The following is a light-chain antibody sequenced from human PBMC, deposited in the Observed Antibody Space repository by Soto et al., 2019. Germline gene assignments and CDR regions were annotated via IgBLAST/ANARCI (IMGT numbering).Light chain of an antibody. CDR1: QGISTW. Sequence: DIQMTQSPSFVSASAGDSVSIACRASQGISTWVVWYQQKQGASPKILIHSSSNLPSGVPSRFRGSGSGTDFTLPLSRLQPEDFATYYCQQANSFPLTFGPGTKVDIK. V-gene: IGKV1-12*01. CDR3: QQANSFPLT. J-gene: IGKJ3*01. CDR2: SSS.